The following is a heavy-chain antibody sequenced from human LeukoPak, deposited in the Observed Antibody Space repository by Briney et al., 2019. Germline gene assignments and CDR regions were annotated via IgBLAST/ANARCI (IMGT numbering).Heavy chain of an antibody. CDR1: GGSISSGGYY. Sequence: SETLSLTCTVSGGSISSGGYYWSWIRQHPGKGLEWIGYIYYSGSTYYNPSLKSRVTISVDTSKNQFSLKLSSVTAADTAVYYCARVGGPATGWGDYWGQGTLVTVSS. CDR3: ARVGGPATGWGDY. J-gene: IGHJ4*02. V-gene: IGHV4-31*03. D-gene: IGHD3-16*01. CDR2: IYYSGST.